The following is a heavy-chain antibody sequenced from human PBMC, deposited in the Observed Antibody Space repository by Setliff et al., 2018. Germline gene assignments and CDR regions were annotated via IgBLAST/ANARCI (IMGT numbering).Heavy chain of an antibody. CDR1: GYIFTNYW. J-gene: IGHJ3*01. Sequence: GESLKLSCKASGYIFTNYWIGWVRQMPGKGLEWMGVIYPGDSDTRYSPSFQGQVTISADKSINTTYLQWSSLKASDTAIYYCTRHEDRNKCTSSSCYRENDAFDVWGQGAMVTVSS. V-gene: IGHV5-51*01. D-gene: IGHD2-2*01. CDR2: IYPGDSDT. CDR3: TRHEDRNKCTSSSCYRENDAFDV.